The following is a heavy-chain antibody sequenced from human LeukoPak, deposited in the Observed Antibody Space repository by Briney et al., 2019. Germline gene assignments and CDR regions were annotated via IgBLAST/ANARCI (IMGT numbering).Heavy chain of an antibody. CDR3: TTGESMGGSTIHTRWAD. J-gene: IGHJ4*02. CDR1: GFTFSNAW. Sequence: GGSLRLSCAASGFTFSNAWMTWVRQAPGKGLEWVGRIKSKTAGGTIDYAAPVKGRFTISRDDSKNTLYLQMNSLKTEDTAVYYCTTGESMGGSTIHTRWADWGQGPLVTVSS. D-gene: IGHD2/OR15-2a*01. CDR2: IKSKTAGGTI. V-gene: IGHV3-15*01.